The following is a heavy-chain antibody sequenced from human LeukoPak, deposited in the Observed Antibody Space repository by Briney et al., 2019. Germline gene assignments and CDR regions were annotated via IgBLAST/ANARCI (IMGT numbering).Heavy chain of an antibody. Sequence: ETLSLTCTVSGGSISTSSSYWGWIRQAPGKGLEWVSSISSSTSYIYYADSVKGRFTISKDNAKNSLYLQMNSLRAEDTAVYYCARAGGSTVSHSDYWGQGTLVTVSS. CDR3: ARAGGSTVSHSDY. CDR1: GGSISTSS. V-gene: IGHV3-21*01. CDR2: ISSSTSYI. D-gene: IGHD4-17*01. J-gene: IGHJ4*02.